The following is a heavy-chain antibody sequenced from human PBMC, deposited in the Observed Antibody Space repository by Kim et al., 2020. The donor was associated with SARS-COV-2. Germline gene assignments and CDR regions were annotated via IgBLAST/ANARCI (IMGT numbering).Heavy chain of an antibody. CDR2: ISSSSSYI. J-gene: IGHJ4*02. Sequence: GGSLRLSCAASGFTFSSYSMNWVRQAPGKGLEWVSSISSSSSYIHYADSVKGRFTISRDNAKNSLYLQMNSLRAEDTAVYYCARGTGTGSFDFWGQGTLVTVSS. V-gene: IGHV3-21*01. CDR1: GFTFSSYS. D-gene: IGHD3-9*01. CDR3: ARGTGTGSFDF.